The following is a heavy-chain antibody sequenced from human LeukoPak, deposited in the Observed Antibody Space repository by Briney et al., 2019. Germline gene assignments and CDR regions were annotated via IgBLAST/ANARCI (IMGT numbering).Heavy chain of an antibody. D-gene: IGHD3-22*01. Sequence: SETLSLTSAVYGGSFSGYNWSWIRQPPGKGLEWIGEINHNGSTTYNPSLKSRVAISVDASKNQFSLKLSSVTAADTAVYYCARSHYYDSSGYYQLNRFDYWGQGTLVTVSS. CDR1: GGSFSGYN. CDR3: ARSHYYDSSGYYQLNRFDY. V-gene: IGHV4-34*01. J-gene: IGHJ4*02. CDR2: INHNGST.